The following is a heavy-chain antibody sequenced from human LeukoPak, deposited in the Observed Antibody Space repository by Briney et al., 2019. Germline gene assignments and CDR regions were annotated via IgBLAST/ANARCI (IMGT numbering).Heavy chain of an antibody. CDR3: ARGSASYYYYYLDV. CDR1: GGSISSGSYY. CDR2: IYTSGST. J-gene: IGHJ6*03. V-gene: IGHV4-61*02. Sequence: PSETLSLTCTVSGGSISSGSYYWSWIRQPAGKGLEWIGRIYTSGSTNYNPSLKSRVTMSVDTSKNQFSLKLNSVTAADTAVYYCARGSASYYYYYLDVWGEGTTVTVSS.